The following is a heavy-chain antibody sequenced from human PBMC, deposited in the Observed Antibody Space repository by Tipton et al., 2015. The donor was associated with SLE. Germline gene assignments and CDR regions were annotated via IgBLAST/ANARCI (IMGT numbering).Heavy chain of an antibody. CDR3: AKGIFGGVTTYYFDS. J-gene: IGHJ4*02. D-gene: IGHD3-3*01. CDR1: GFTFSIYA. V-gene: IGHV3-33*03. Sequence: SLRLSCAASGFTFSIYAMHWVRQAPGKGLEWVAVIWYDGSNKYYADSVKGRFTISRDNAKNSLYLQMNGLRPEDAALYYCAKGIFGGVTTYYFDSWGQGTRVTVSS. CDR2: IWYDGSNK.